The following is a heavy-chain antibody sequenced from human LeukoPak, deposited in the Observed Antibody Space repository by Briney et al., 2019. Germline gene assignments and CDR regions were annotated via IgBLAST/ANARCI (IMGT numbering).Heavy chain of an antibody. Sequence: SETLSLTCTVSGGSISSYYWSWIRQPPGKGLEWIGYTYYSGSTNYNPSLKSRVTISVDTSKNQFSLKLSSVTAADTAVYYCARGGTTVTPGLLWFDPWGQGTLVTVSS. V-gene: IGHV4-59*01. D-gene: IGHD4-17*01. CDR3: ARGGTTVTPGLLWFDP. CDR1: GGSISSYY. J-gene: IGHJ5*02. CDR2: TYYSGST.